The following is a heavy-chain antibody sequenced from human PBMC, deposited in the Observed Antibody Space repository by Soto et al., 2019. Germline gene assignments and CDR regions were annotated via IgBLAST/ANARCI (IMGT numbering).Heavy chain of an antibody. Sequence: QVQLQQWGAGLLKPSETLSLTCAVYGGSFSGYYWNWIRQPPGKGLEWIGEINDRGSTNYNPSLKSRVTISVDTSKNQFSRKLDSVTAADTAVYYCARHDYGDYGSGYWGQGTLVTVSS. V-gene: IGHV4-34*01. D-gene: IGHD4-17*01. CDR2: INDRGST. CDR1: GGSFSGYY. J-gene: IGHJ4*02. CDR3: ARHDYGDYGSGY.